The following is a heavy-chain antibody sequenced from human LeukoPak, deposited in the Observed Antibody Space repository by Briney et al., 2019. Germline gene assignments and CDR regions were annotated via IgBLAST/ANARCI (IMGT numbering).Heavy chain of an antibody. CDR1: TASFNSVGSY. V-gene: IGHV4-39*01. Sequence: SQSLSLTCNVSTASFNSVGSYWGWIRQPPGKGLEWIGSIDYSGSAIYNPSLERRLTISVAASKNQFSLRVSSVTAADTAVYYCARRTYSYGFGFDPWGQGTLVTVSS. CDR2: IDYSGSA. CDR3: ARRTYSYGFGFDP. J-gene: IGHJ5*02. D-gene: IGHD3-16*02.